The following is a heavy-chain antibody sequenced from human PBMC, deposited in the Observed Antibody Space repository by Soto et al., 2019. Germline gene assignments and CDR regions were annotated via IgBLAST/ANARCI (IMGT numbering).Heavy chain of an antibody. Sequence: QVQLQESGPGLVEPSQTLSLTCTVSGGSISGEGYYWSWIRQYSGRGLEWIGYIHYSGSTYSNPSLKSRVTSSVDTSKTQLFLRLTSVTAADTAVYYCARAWTATAGWANWFDRWGQGTLVTVSS. CDR1: GGSISGEGYY. D-gene: IGHD6-13*01. J-gene: IGHJ5*02. CDR2: IHYSGST. V-gene: IGHV4-31*03. CDR3: ARAWTATAGWANWFDR.